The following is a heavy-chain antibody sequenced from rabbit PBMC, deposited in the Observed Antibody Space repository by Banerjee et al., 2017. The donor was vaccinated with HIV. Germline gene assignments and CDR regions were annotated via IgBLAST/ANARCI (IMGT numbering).Heavy chain of an antibody. D-gene: IGHD4-1*01. J-gene: IGHJ3*01. CDR2: IGTGSGST. CDR3: ARDGVVAGTRLDL. CDR1: GFSFSSGYY. Sequence: QEQLVESGGDLVKPGASLTLTCTASGFSFSSGYYMCWVRQAPGKGLEWIGCIGTGSGSTYYASWAKGRFTISKTSSTTVTLQMTSLTAADTATYFCARDGVVAGTRLDLWGPGTLVTVS. V-gene: IGHV1S45*01.